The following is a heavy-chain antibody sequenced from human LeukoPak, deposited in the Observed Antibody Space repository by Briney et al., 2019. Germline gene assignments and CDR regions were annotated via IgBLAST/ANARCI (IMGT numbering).Heavy chain of an antibody. J-gene: IGHJ4*02. D-gene: IGHD6-13*01. V-gene: IGHV3-23*01. CDR3: AASSNWQDY. Sequence: GGSLRLSCAASGFTFSSYAMNWVRQAPGKGLEWVSAISGSSVYTYCADSVKGRFTISRDNSKNTLYLQMNSLRAEDTAVYYCAASSNWQDYWGQGTLVTVSS. CDR2: ISGSSVYT. CDR1: GFTFSSYA.